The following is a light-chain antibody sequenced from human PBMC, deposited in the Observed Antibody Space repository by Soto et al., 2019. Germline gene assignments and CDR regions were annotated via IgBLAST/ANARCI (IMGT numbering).Light chain of an antibody. V-gene: IGKV3-15*01. CDR1: QSVSSN. CDR2: GSS. Sequence: ETVMTQSPATLSVSPGERATLSCRASQSVSSNLAWYQQKPGQAPRLLIYGSSSRATGPPARFSGSGCGTEFTLTISDLKSDDVAVYYYLQYDNWPGTFGQGTKLEIK. J-gene: IGKJ2*01. CDR3: LQYDNWPGT.